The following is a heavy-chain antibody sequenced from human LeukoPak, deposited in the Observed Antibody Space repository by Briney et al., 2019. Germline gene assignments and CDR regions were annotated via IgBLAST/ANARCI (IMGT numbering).Heavy chain of an antibody. CDR3: ARERVPRGQLRVFDP. CDR2: IYTSGST. CDR1: GGSISSYY. D-gene: IGHD6-13*01. J-gene: IGHJ5*02. Sequence: SETLSLTCTVSGGSISSYYWSWIRQPAGKGLEWIGRIYTSGSTNYNPSLKSRVTMSVDTSKNQFSLKLSPVTAADTAVYYCARERVPRGQLRVFDPWGQGTLVTVSS. V-gene: IGHV4-4*07.